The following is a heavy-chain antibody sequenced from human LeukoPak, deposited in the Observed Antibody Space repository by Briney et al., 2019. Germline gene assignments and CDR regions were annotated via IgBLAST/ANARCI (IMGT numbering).Heavy chain of an antibody. D-gene: IGHD2-21*01. J-gene: IGHJ1*01. CDR3: ARGEYCGGDCYSPSRAEYFHH. V-gene: IGHV3-7*01. CDR1: GFTFSGYW. CDR2: IRQDGSEK. Sequence: GGSLRLSCAASGFTFSGYWMSWVRQAPGKGLEWVADIRQDGSEKYYVDSVKGRFTISRDNTKNSLYLQMNSLRAEDTAVYYCARGEYCGGDCYSPSRAEYFHHWGQGTLVTVSS.